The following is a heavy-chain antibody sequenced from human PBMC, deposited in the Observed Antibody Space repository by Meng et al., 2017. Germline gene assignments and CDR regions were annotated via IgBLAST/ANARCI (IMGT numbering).Heavy chain of an antibody. CDR3: ARDFDY. CDR2: ITKDGSRK. CDR1: GFIFSNYE. V-gene: IGHV3-30*16. J-gene: IGHJ4*02. Sequence: QLQVVGSGGDVVPPGRSLTLSCAASGFIFSNYEMHWVRQAPGKGLEWVACITKDGSRKYYLGSVRGRFTISRDNSKNTLYLEMNSLRSEDTALYYCARDFDYWGQGTLVTVSS.